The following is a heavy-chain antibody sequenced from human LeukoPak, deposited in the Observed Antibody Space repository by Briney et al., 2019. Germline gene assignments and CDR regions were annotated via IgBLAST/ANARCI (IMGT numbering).Heavy chain of an antibody. J-gene: IGHJ4*02. V-gene: IGHV3-30-3*01. CDR3: AKNPPTIVVVTHGDY. D-gene: IGHD2-2*01. Sequence: GGSLRLSCAASGFTFSSYAMHWVRQAPGKGLEWVAVISYDGSNKYYADSVKGRFTISRDNSKNMLYLQMNSLRAEDTAVYYCAKNPPTIVVVTHGDYWGQGTLVTVSS. CDR1: GFTFSSYA. CDR2: ISYDGSNK.